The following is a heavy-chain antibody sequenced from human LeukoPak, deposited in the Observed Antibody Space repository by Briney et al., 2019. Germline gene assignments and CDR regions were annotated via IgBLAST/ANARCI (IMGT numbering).Heavy chain of an antibody. J-gene: IGHJ6*02. V-gene: IGHV3-7*01. D-gene: IGHD1-7*01. CDR2: IKQDGSEK. CDR1: GFTFSSYW. Sequence: TGGSLRLSCAASGFTFSSYWMSWVRQAPGKGLEWVANIKQDGSEKSYVDSVKGRFTISRDNAKNSLYLQMNSLRAEDTAVYYCARDMKLELPASSGHYYSMDVWGQGTTVTVSS. CDR3: ARDMKLELPASSGHYYSMDV.